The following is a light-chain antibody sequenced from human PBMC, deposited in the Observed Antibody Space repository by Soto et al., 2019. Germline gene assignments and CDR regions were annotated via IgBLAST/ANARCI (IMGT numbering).Light chain of an antibody. J-gene: IGKJ4*01. CDR3: HQYNTWPAT. V-gene: IGKV3-15*01. Sequence: EIVMTQSPATLSVSPGERATLSCRASQSVGGNLAWYQEKPGQAPRLIIYGASTRATGVPATFSGSGSGTDSTLTISSLQPEDFAAYYCHQYNTWPATFGGGTKVEVK. CDR2: GAS. CDR1: QSVGGN.